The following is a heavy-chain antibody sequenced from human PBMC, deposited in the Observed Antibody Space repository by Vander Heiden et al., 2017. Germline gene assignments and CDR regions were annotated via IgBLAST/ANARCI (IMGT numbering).Heavy chain of an antibody. CDR3: ERQYSWNSCDY. CDR1: GDSVSTDSAA. D-gene: IGHD1-26*01. V-gene: IGHV6-1*01. CDR2: TYYRSKWYN. Sequence: QVQLQQSGPGLVKPSQTLSLTCAISGDSVSTDSAAWIWMRQSPSRGLEWLARTYYRSKWYNAYAVSVRSRVTISPDTSKNQFSLPLNYVTPEDTAVDDCERQYSWNSCDYWGQGTRGTLAS. J-gene: IGHJ4*02.